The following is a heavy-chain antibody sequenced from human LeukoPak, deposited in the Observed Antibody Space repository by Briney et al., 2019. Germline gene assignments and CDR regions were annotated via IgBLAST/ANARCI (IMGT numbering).Heavy chain of an antibody. Sequence: NPTETLSLTCTVSGVSISSSNSYWGWIRQPPGKGLEWIGSIYHSGSTHYNSSLKSRVTISVDTSKNQLSLKLSSVTAADTAVYYCARGVGLTQGGTFDYWGQGTLVTVSS. V-gene: IGHV4-39*07. CDR2: IYHSGST. CDR3: ARGVGLTQGGTFDY. D-gene: IGHD1-26*01. CDR1: GVSISSSNSY. J-gene: IGHJ4*02.